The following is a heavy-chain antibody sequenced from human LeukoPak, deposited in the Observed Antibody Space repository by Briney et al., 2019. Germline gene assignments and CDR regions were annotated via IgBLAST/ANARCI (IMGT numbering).Heavy chain of an antibody. CDR2: MSIDGNTK. CDR3: VRDPILGFPDYFDS. J-gene: IGHJ4*02. CDR1: GFIFTDYP. D-gene: IGHD3-3*01. Sequence: PGGSLGLSCAASGFIFTDYPIHWVRQTPDKGLECVALMSIDGNTKYYANSVRGRFAVSRDNSKNTVYLQMSSLRVEDTAVYYCVRDPILGFPDYFDSWGQGTLVTVSS. V-gene: IGHV3-30*09.